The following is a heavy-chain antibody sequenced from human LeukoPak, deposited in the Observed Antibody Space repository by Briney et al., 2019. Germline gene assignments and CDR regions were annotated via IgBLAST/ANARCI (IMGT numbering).Heavy chain of an antibody. CDR3: AKDSIFASPHS. CDR1: GFPLSSYA. Sequence: GGSLLLSCATSGFPLSSYAISWVRQAPGKGLEWVSAVSGSGGSTYYAGSVKGRFTISRDNSKNTLYLQMNSLRAEDTAVYYCAKDSIFASPHSWGQGTLVTVSS. V-gene: IGHV3-23*01. J-gene: IGHJ4*02. D-gene: IGHD2-21*01. CDR2: VSGSGGST.